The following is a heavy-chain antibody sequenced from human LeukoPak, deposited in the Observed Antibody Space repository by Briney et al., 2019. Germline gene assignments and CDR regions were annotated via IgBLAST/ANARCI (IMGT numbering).Heavy chain of an antibody. V-gene: IGHV4-31*03. CDR3: ARDVDMTTIGHYFDY. D-gene: IGHD5-24*01. Sequence: SETLSLTCTVSGVSIKSGGYFCSSIPQRPGKGLEWNGNIFRSGSTYYNPSHKSRLRISVDTSENQFSLELNSVSAADTAVYYCARDVDMTTIGHYFDYWGQGSLVTVSS. J-gene: IGHJ4*02. CDR1: GVSIKSGGYF. CDR2: IFRSGST.